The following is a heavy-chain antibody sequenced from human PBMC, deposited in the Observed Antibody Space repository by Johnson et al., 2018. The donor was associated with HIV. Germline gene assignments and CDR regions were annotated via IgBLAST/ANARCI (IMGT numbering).Heavy chain of an antibody. D-gene: IGHD6-13*01. V-gene: IGHV3-74*02. CDR3: ARSYSSSWFDAFDI. CDR1: GFTFSSYW. CDR2: IKTDGSST. J-gene: IGHJ3*02. Sequence: VQLVESGGGVVQPGRSLRLSCAASGFTFSSYWMHWVRQVPGKGLMWVSRIKTDGSSTWYADSVKGRLTISRDNAKNTLDLQMNSLRAEDTAVYYCARSYSSSWFDAFDIWGQGTMVTVSS.